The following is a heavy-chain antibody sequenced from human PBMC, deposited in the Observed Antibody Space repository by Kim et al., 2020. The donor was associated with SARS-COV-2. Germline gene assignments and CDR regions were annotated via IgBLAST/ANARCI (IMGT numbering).Heavy chain of an antibody. CDR3: AKGPSLIAARRGFEFGY. CDR2: ISGSGGST. D-gene: IGHD6-6*01. CDR1: GFTFSSYA. V-gene: IGHV3-23*01. Sequence: GGSLRLSCAASGFTFSSYAMSWVRQAPGRGLEWVSAISGSGGSTYYADSVKGRFTISRDNSKNTLYLQMNSLRAEDTAVYYCAKGPSLIAARRGFEFGYWGQGTLVTVSS. J-gene: IGHJ4*02.